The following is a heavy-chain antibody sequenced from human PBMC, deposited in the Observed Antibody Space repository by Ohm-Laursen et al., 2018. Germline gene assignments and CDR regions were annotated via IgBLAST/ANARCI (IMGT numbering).Heavy chain of an antibody. CDR2: ISGSGDTI. J-gene: IGHJ3*02. V-gene: IGHV3-11*01. CDR3: ARDHPLRYCSSTFCYIDAFDM. Sequence: SLRLSCSASGFTLSDYYMSWVRQAPGKGLECISFISGSGDTIYYADSVKGRFTISRDSGDNSLSLQMTRLRVDDTAVYFCARDHPLRYCSSTFCYIDAFDMWGRGTMVTVSS. CDR1: GFTLSDYY. D-gene: IGHD2-2*02.